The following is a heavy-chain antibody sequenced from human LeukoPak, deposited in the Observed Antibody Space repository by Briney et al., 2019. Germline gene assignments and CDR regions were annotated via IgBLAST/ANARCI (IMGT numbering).Heavy chain of an antibody. J-gene: IGHJ4*02. D-gene: IGHD4-11*01. CDR3: ARGLTTSIPPYYFDY. V-gene: IGHV4-34*01. CDR1: GGSLSGYY. Sequence: PSQTLSLTCAVYGGSLSGYYWSWIRQPPGKGLEWIGEINHSGSTNYNPSLKSRVTISVDTSKNQFSLKLSSVTAADTAVYYCARGLTTSIPPYYFDYWGQGTLVTVSS. CDR2: INHSGST.